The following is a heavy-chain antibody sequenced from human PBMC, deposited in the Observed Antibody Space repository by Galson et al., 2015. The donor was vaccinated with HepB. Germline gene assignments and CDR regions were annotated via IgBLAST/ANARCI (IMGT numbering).Heavy chain of an antibody. V-gene: IGHV3-30*04. D-gene: IGHD3-22*01. J-gene: IGHJ3*02. CDR1: GFTFSSYA. CDR3: ARSITMIVVVMGAFDI. Sequence: SLRLSCAASGFTFSSYAMHWVRQAPGKGLEWVAVISYDGSNKYYADSVKGRFTISRDNSKNTLYLQMNSLRAEDTAVYYCARSITMIVVVMGAFDIWGQGTMVTVSS. CDR2: ISYDGSNK.